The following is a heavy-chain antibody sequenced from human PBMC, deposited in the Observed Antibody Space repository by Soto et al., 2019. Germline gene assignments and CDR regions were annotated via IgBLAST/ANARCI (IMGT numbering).Heavy chain of an antibody. V-gene: IGHV1-69*08. D-gene: IGHD2-2*01. CDR1: GGTFSSYT. Sequence: QVQLVQSGAEVKKPGSSVKVSCKASGGTFSSYTISWVRQAPGQGLEWMGRIIPILGIANYEQKFQGRVTITADKSTSTAYMELSSLRSEDTAVYYCAREGGPVVPAASPGQDWFDPWGQGTLVTVSS. J-gene: IGHJ5*02. CDR2: IIPILGIA. CDR3: AREGGPVVPAASPGQDWFDP.